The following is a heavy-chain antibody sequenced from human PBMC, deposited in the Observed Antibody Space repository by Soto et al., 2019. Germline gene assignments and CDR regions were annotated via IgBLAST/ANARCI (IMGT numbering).Heavy chain of an antibody. J-gene: IGHJ4*02. CDR1: GFTFSNYA. V-gene: IGHV3-23*01. CDR3: AEEAVTMVRGVTTENDY. D-gene: IGHD3-10*01. Sequence: GGSLRLSCAASGFTFSNYAMSWVRQAPGKGLEWVSTIRGSGGRTYYADSVKGRFTISRDNSKNTLYLQMNSLRAEDTAVYYWAEEAVTMVRGVTTENDYWGQGTLVTVSS. CDR2: IRGSGGRT.